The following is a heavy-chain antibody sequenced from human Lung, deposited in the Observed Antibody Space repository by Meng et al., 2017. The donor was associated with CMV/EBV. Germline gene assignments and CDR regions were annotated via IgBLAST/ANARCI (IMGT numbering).Heavy chain of an antibody. Sequence: SETLSLTCAVYGGSFSGYYWSWIRQPPGKGLEWIGEINHSGSTNYNPSLKSRVTISVDTSKNQFSLKLSSVTAADTAVYYCARAFRRPPTSIAARRPKYYFDYWGQGXLVTVSS. D-gene: IGHD6-6*01. CDR1: GGSFSGYY. CDR3: ARAFRRPPTSIAARRPKYYFDY. CDR2: INHSGST. V-gene: IGHV4-34*01. J-gene: IGHJ4*02.